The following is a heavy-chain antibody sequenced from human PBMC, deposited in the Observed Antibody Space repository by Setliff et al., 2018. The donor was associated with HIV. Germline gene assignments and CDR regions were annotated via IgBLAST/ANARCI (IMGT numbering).Heavy chain of an antibody. V-gene: IGHV3-30*07. J-gene: IGHJ4*02. Sequence: HPGGSLRLSCTASGFTFSSHDMHWVRQAPGKGLEWVALIYYDGSNKYYADSVKGRFTISRDNSKNTLYLQMNSLRAEDTAVYYCAKEEWGPAGPADYWGQGTLVTVSS. CDR2: IYYDGSNK. CDR1: GFTFSSHD. CDR3: AKEEWGPAGPADY. D-gene: IGHD2-8*01.